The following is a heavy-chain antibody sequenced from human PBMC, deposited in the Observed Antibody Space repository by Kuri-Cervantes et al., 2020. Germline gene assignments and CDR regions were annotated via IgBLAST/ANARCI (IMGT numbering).Heavy chain of an antibody. Sequence: GESLKISCAASGFNFDKYGMHWVRQAPGKGLEWVAVISYDGSNKYYADSVKGRFTISRDNSKNTLYLQMNSLRAEDTAVYYCAKDWELSYWGQGTLVTVSS. CDR2: ISYDGSNK. D-gene: IGHD1-26*01. J-gene: IGHJ4*02. CDR3: AKDWELSY. CDR1: GFNFDKYG. V-gene: IGHV3-30*18.